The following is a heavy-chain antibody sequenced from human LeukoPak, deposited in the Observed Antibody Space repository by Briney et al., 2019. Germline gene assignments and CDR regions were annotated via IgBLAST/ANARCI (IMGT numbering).Heavy chain of an antibody. V-gene: IGHV3-23*01. D-gene: IGHD5-18*01. J-gene: IGHJ5*02. CDR2: ISDSVSGGST. CDR1: GFAFNNYA. Sequence: GGSLRLSCAASGFAFNNYAMTWVRQAPGKGLEWVSTISDSVSGGSTYYADSVKGRFTISRDNSKNTLYLQMNSLRAEDTAVYYCAKDRTGYSYGYFLSPWGQGTLVTVSS. CDR3: AKDRTGYSYGYFLSP.